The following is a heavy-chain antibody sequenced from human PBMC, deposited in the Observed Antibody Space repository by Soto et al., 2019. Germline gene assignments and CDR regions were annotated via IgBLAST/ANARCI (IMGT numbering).Heavy chain of an antibody. J-gene: IGHJ4*02. CDR1: GFTFDDNA. CDR3: AISQDRGGRTTFIY. V-gene: IGHV3-9*01. CDR2: INWKSDI. Sequence: GGSLRLSCAVSGFTFDDNAMHWVRQAPEKGLEWVSGINWKSDIGYADSVKGRFTISRDNAENSLYLQMNSLRAEDTALYYCAISQDRGGRTTFIYWGQGTPVTVSS. D-gene: IGHD3-16*01.